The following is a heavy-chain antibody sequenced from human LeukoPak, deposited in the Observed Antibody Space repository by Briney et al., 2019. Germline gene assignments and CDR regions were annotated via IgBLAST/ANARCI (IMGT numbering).Heavy chain of an antibody. CDR2: IYNSGST. V-gene: IGHV4-59*12. J-gene: IGHJ4*02. D-gene: IGHD3-3*01. Sequence: SETLSLTCTVSGGSISSYYWSWIRQPPGKGLEWIGYIYNSGSTTYNPSLKSRVTISVDTSKNQFSLKLSSVTAADTAVYYCARLIGSYYDFWSGYSAAGPYDYWGQGTLVTVSS. CDR1: GGSISSYY. CDR3: ARLIGSYYDFWSGYSAAGPYDY.